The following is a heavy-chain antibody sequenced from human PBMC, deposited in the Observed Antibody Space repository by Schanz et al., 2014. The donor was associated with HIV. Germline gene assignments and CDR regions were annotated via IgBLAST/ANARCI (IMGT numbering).Heavy chain of an antibody. Sequence: QVQLVESGGGVVQPGRSLRLSCVASGFTFDNYGMHWVRQAPGKGLEWVAVMSYDGIRKNYGDSVKGRFTISRDNAKKSLYLQVNSLRAEDTAVYYCARERYCTNGVCRVYGMGVWGQGATVTVSS. J-gene: IGHJ6*02. CDR3: ARERYCTNGVCRVYGMGV. CDR2: MSYDGIRK. CDR1: GFTFDNYG. V-gene: IGHV3-33*05. D-gene: IGHD2-8*01.